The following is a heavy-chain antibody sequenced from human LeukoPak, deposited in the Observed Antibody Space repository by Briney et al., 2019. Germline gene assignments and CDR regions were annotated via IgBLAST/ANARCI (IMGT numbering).Heavy chain of an antibody. V-gene: IGHV3-53*01. Sequence: GGSLRLSCAPSGFTVSSNYISWVRKAPGKGLEWVSVIYNGGSTYYADSVKGRFTISRDNSKNTLYLQMNSLRAEDTAVYYCASRNYYDSSGYFDAFDIWGQGTMVTVSS. D-gene: IGHD3-22*01. J-gene: IGHJ3*02. CDR1: GFTVSSNY. CDR3: ASRNYYDSSGYFDAFDI. CDR2: IYNGGST.